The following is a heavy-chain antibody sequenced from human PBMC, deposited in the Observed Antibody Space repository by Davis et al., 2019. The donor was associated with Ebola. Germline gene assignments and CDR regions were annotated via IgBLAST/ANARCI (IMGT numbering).Heavy chain of an antibody. CDR2: IIPIFGTA. CDR1: GGTFSSYA. D-gene: IGHD2-2*01. J-gene: IGHJ4*02. V-gene: IGHV1-69*13. CDR3: ARDCSSTSCYGY. Sequence: SVKVSCKASGGTFSSYAISWVRQAPGQGLEWMGGIIPIFGTANYAQKFQGRVTITADESTSTAYMELSSLRSEDTAVYYCARDCSSTSCYGYWGQGTLVTVSS.